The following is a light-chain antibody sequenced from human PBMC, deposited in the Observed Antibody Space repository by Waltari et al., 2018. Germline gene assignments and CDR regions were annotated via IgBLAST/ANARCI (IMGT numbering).Light chain of an antibody. V-gene: IGKV3-11*01. J-gene: IGKJ4*01. CDR3: QQRRNWPVT. Sequence: LTPSPVPLPLPAGERPTLSCRASQSVNMYLAWYQQRPGQAPRLLIYDASNRATGIPARFSGSGSGTDFSLTISSLEPEDSAVYYCQQRRNWPVTFGGGTKVEIK. CDR2: DAS. CDR1: QSVNMY.